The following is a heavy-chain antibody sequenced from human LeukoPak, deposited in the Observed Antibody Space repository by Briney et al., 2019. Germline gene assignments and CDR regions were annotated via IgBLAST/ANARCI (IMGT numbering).Heavy chain of an antibody. V-gene: IGHV1-2*02. CDR3: ARGIYSYCGDY. J-gene: IGHJ4*02. Sequence: ASVEVSCKASGYTFTGYYMHWVRQAPGQGLEWMGWINPNSGGTNYVQKFQGRVTMTRDTSISTAYMELSRLRSDDTAVYYCARGIYSYCGDYWGQGTLVTVSS. CDR1: GYTFTGYY. D-gene: IGHD5-18*01. CDR2: INPNSGGT.